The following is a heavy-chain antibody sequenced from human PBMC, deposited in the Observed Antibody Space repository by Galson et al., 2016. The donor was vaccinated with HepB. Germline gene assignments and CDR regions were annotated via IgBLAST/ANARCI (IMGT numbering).Heavy chain of an antibody. CDR3: ARDGPPNVEAGGWFDP. D-gene: IGHD3-10*01. J-gene: IGHJ5*02. Sequence: SVKVSCKASGYAFTTYYIHWMRQAPGQGLEWLGIINPSGGVTGYSQKFQDRVTMTSDASTRTVHMELRSLSSDDTAVYYCARDGPPNVEAGGWFDPWGQGTLVTVSS. V-gene: IGHV1-46*01. CDR1: GYAFTTYY. CDR2: INPSGGVT.